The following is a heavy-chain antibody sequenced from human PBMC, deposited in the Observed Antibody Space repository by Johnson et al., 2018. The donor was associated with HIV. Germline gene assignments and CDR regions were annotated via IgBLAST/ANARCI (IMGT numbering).Heavy chain of an antibody. Sequence: VQLVESGGGLVQPGGSLRLSCTVSGFTFSNAWMNWVRQAPRKGLEWVGRIKSKTDGGTTDYAAPVKGRFIISRDDSKNTLYLQMNSLKSEDTAVYYCARAYSYGAFDIWGQGTMVTVSS. CDR2: IKSKTDGGTT. CDR1: GFTFSNAW. V-gene: IGHV3-15*01. J-gene: IGHJ3*02. D-gene: IGHD5-18*01. CDR3: ARAYSYGAFDI.